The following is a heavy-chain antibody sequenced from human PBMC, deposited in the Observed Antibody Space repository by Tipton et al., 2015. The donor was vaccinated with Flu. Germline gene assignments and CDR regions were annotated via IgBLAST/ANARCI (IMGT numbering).Heavy chain of an antibody. CDR2: INHSGST. Sequence: TLSLTCAVYGWSSSGYYWTWIRKPPGKGREWNGEINHSGSTNFNPSLKSRVTISVDTSKNQFSLKVTSLTAAYTAVYYCARGSGSANAYLDSWGGGSQVTVSS. CDR1: GWSSSGYY. CDR3: ARGSGSANAYLDS. D-gene: IGHD6-19*01. V-gene: IGHV4-34*01. J-gene: IGHJ4*02.